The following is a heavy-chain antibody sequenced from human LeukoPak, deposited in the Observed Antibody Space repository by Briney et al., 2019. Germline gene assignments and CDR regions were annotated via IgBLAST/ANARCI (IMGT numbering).Heavy chain of an antibody. J-gene: IGHJ4*02. CDR3: ARDRYCTTTRCSDY. CDR2: ISTDGSST. D-gene: IGHD2-2*01. CDR1: GFTFSNYW. V-gene: IGHV3-74*03. Sequence: GGSLRLSCAASGFTFSNYWMHWVRQAPGKGLVWVSRISTDGSSTTYADSVRGRFTISRDNAKNTLYLEMNSLRAEDTAVYYCARDRYCTTTRCSDYWGQGTLVTVSS.